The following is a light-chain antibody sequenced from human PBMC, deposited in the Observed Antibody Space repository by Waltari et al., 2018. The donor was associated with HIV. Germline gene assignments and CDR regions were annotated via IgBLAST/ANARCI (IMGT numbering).Light chain of an antibody. CDR3: QTVDTLGAVWV. V-gene: IGLV3-25*02. CDR1: ALPNQY. Sequence: SNELTQPPSVSGSPGQTARISCTGEALPNQYVFCYQTNQAQTAALLLYKDTKRAQGIPHRLPGSSSGTTVMLTIHEGQADEEAESYCQTVDTLGAVWVFGGGTKLT. J-gene: IGLJ3*02. CDR2: KDT.